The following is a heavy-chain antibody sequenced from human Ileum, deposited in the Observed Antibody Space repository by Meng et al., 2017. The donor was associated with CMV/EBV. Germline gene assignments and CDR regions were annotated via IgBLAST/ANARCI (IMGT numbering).Heavy chain of an antibody. Sequence: GESLKISCAASGFSLNYYEMNWVRQAPGKGLEWISYISSSSMTIQYAESVKGRFTISRDNAKNSLYLQMNGLRAEDTAVYYCARDVFRGEAFDIWGQGTMVTV. V-gene: IGHV3-48*03. CDR1: GFSLNYYE. D-gene: IGHD3-3*01. CDR2: ISSSSMTI. CDR3: ARDVFRGEAFDI. J-gene: IGHJ3*02.